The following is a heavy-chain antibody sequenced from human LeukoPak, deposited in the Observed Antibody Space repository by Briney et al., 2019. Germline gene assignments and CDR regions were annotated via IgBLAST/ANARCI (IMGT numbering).Heavy chain of an antibody. V-gene: IGHV3-21*01. D-gene: IGHD6-19*01. J-gene: IGHJ3*02. CDR1: GFTFSSYS. CDR3: ARGGGSGWYRNGAFDI. CDR2: ISSSSSYI. Sequence: PGGSLRPSCAASGFTFSSYSMNWVRQAPGKGLEWVSSISSSSSYIYYADSVKGRFTISRDNAKNSLYLQMNSLRAEDTAVYYCARGGGSGWYRNGAFDIWGQGTMVTVSS.